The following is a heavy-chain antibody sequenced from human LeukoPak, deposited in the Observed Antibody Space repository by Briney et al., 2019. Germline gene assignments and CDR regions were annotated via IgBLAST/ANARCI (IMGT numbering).Heavy chain of an antibody. J-gene: IGHJ5*02. CDR3: ARGDYHWFDP. D-gene: IGHD4-11*01. Sequence: ASVTVSSKPSGYTFTIYGIRWVRQAPGQGLEGMGWISAYNGNTNYAQKLQGRVTMTTDTSTSTAYMEVRSLRSDDTAVYYCARGDYHWFDPWGQGTLVTVSS. V-gene: IGHV1-18*01. CDR1: GYTFTIYG. CDR2: ISAYNGNT.